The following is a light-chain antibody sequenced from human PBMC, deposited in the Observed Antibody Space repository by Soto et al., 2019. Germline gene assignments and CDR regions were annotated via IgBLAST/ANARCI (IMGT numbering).Light chain of an antibody. Sequence: SYELTQPPSVSVSAGQTARSTCSGDALPKQYAYWYQQKPGQAPVLVIYKDSERPSGIPERFSGSSSGTTVTLTISGVQAEDEADYYCQSADSSGTVVFGGGTKVTVL. V-gene: IGLV3-25*03. CDR1: ALPKQY. CDR3: QSADSSGTVV. CDR2: KDS. J-gene: IGLJ2*01.